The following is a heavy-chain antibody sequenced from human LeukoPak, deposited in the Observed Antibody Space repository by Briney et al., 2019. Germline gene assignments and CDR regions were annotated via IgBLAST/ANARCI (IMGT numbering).Heavy chain of an antibody. V-gene: IGHV1-2*02. J-gene: IGHJ4*02. D-gene: IGHD5-18*01. CDR1: GYTFTGYY. CDR3: ARGGSGYSYGYTKRGFFDY. Sequence: ASVKVSCKASGYTFTGYYMHWVRQAPGQGLEWMGWINPNSGGTNYAQKFQGRVTMTRDTSISTAYMELSRLRSDDTAVYYCARGGSGYSYGYTKRGFFDYWGQGTLVTVSS. CDR2: INPNSGGT.